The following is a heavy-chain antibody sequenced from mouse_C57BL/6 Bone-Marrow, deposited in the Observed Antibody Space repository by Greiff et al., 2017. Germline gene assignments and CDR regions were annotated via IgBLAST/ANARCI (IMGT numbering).Heavy chain of an antibody. Sequence: EVQGVESGGGLVQPGGSMKLSCVASGFTFSNYWMNWVRQSPEKGLEWFAQIRLKSDNYATHYAESVKGRFTISRDDSNSSVYLQMNDLRAEDNGIYYCAGRERGSMDYGGQGTAVTVSS. CDR2: IRLKSDNYAT. J-gene: IGHJ4*01. V-gene: IGHV6-3*01. CDR1: GFTFSNYW. CDR3: AGRERGSMDY.